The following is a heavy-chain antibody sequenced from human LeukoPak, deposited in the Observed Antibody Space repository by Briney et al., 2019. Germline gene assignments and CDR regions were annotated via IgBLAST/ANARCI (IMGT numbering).Heavy chain of an antibody. V-gene: IGHV2-5*02. D-gene: IGHD1/OR15-1a*01. CDR1: GFSLSASGEG. J-gene: IGHJ5*02. CDR2: IYWDDDK. Sequence: SGPTLVKPTQTLTLTCTFSGFSLSASGEGVGWIRQPPGKALEWLALIYWDDDKRYSPSLKTRLPIIKDTSKNQVVLTMTNMEPVDSGTYYCAHRLLKYRVTTPGAPWFDPWGQGTQVTVSS. CDR3: AHRLLKYRVTTPGAPWFDP.